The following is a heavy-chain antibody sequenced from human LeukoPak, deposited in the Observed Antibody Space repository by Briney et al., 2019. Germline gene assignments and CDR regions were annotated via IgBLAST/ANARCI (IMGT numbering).Heavy chain of an antibody. J-gene: IGHJ4*02. CDR1: GGSISSYY. Sequence: SETLSLTCTVSGGSISSYYWSWIRQPPGKGLEWIGEINHSGSTNYNPSLKSRVTISVDTSKNQFSLKLSSVTAADTAVFYCAREPYMIRAFDYWGQGTLVTVSS. CDR2: INHSGST. V-gene: IGHV4-34*01. CDR3: AREPYMIRAFDY. D-gene: IGHD3-10*01.